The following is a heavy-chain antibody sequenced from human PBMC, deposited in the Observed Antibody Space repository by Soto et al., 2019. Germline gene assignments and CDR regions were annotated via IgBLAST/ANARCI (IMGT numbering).Heavy chain of an antibody. D-gene: IGHD5-12*01. V-gene: IGHV1-46*01. CDR1: GYSFTSYY. CDR2: LNPVGGGA. Sequence: ASVKVSCKASGYSFTSYYLHWVRQAPGQGLEWMGVLNPVGGGATYAQKFQGRVTMTRDTSTPTVYMELSSLRSEDTAMYYCARGYSRQPREYWGQGTLVTAPQ. J-gene: IGHJ4*02. CDR3: ARGYSRQPREY.